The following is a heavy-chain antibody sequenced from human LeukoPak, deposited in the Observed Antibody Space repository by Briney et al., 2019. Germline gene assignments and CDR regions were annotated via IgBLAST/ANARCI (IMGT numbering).Heavy chain of an antibody. CDR2: INHSGST. J-gene: IGHJ6*03. V-gene: IGHV4-34*01. Sequence: PSETLSLTCAVYGGSFSGYYWSWIRQSPGKGLEWIGEINHSGSTNYNPSLKSRVTISVDTSKNQFSLKLSSVTAADTAVYYCARDGLGFWSGYYTFYMDVWGKGTTVTVSS. CDR1: GGSFSGYY. D-gene: IGHD3-3*01. CDR3: ARDGLGFWSGYYTFYMDV.